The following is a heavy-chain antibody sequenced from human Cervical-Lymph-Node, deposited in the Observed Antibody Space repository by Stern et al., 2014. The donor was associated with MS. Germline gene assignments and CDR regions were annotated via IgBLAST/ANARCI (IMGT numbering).Heavy chain of an antibody. Sequence: VQLVESGPGLVKPSVTLSLTCTVSGASISSSHWTWIRQTPGQGLEWIGNVYQRGSTNYNPPLQSRATIFADTTRNQACLKLTSVTAADTAVYYCARGRWYGDYWGQGTLVTVSS. V-gene: IGHV4-4*08. CDR1: GASISSSH. D-gene: IGHD2-15*01. J-gene: IGHJ4*02. CDR3: ARGRWYGDY. CDR2: VYQRGST.